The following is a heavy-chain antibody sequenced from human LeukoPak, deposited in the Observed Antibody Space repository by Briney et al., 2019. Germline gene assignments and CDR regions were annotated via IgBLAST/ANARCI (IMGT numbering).Heavy chain of an antibody. CDR1: GGSISSYY. Sequence: PSETLSLTCTVSGGSISSYYWSWIRLPPGKGLEWIGYIDYSGSTNYNPSLKSRVTISVDTSKNQFSLKLSSVTAADTAVYYCAREGAVAGGFDYWGQGTLVTVSS. D-gene: IGHD6-19*01. V-gene: IGHV4-59*01. J-gene: IGHJ4*02. CDR3: AREGAVAGGFDY. CDR2: IDYSGST.